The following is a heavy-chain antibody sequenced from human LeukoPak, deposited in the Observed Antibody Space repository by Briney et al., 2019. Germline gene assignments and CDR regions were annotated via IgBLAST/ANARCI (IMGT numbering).Heavy chain of an antibody. J-gene: IGHJ4*02. D-gene: IGHD6-13*01. V-gene: IGHV3-48*03. CDR2: ISSSGGTI. Sequence: GGSLRLSCAASGFTFSSYEMNWVRQAPGKGLEWVSYISSSGGTIYYADSVKGRFTISRDNAKNSLYLQMSSLRAEDTAVYYCAPAAGGGFPYWGQGTLVTVSS. CDR3: APAAGGGFPY. CDR1: GFTFSSYE.